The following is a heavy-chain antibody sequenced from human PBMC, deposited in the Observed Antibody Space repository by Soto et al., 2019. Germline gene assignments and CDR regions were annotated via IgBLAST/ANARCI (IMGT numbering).Heavy chain of an antibody. CDR2: ISESGGTT. CDR3: ARDRSLIFAVPPYGMDV. V-gene: IGHV3-48*03. D-gene: IGHD3-3*01. Sequence: PVGSLRLSCVASGFTFSSHEMNWVRQAPGKGPEWVSKISESGGTTSYADSVKGRFTISRDNARDSLYLHMDSLRAEDTAVYYCARDRSLIFAVPPYGMDVWGQGTTVTVSS. CDR1: GFTFSSHE. J-gene: IGHJ6*02.